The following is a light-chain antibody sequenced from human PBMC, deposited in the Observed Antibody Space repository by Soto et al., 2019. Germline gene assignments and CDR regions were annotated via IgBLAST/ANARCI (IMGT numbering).Light chain of an antibody. V-gene: IGLV2-8*01. CDR1: NSDVGGYDY. J-gene: IGLJ1*01. CDR2: EVT. Sequence: QSVLTQPPSASGSPGQSVTISCTGSNSDVGGYDYVSWYQQHPGKAPKLLIYEVTKRPSGVPDRFSGYKSGNTASLTVSGLQTEDEADYYCSSYAGTSILYVFGGGTKVTVL. CDR3: SSYAGTSILYV.